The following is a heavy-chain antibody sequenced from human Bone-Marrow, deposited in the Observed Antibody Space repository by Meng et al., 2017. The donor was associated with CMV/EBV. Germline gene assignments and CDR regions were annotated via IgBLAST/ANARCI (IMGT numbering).Heavy chain of an antibody. D-gene: IGHD2-21*01. J-gene: IGHJ6*02. CDR2: IYYSGSTNSGST. CDR1: GASISPYF. CDR3: AKSIYRNDDYHCYGMDD. V-gene: IGHV4-59*01. Sequence: GSLRLSCTVSGASISPYFWSWVRQSPGKGLEWLGYIYYSGSTNSGSTIYNPSLQSRVTISVDTSRHQFSLTLSSVTAADTAVYYCAKSIYRNDDYHCYGMDDWGQGTTVTV.